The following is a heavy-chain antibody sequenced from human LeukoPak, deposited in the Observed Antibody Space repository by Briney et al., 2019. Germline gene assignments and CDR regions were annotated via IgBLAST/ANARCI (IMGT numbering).Heavy chain of an antibody. CDR1: GGSISSYY. J-gene: IGHJ6*02. V-gene: IGHV4-59*01. CDR3: ARVPYYYGSGSYYPPPLYGMDV. CDR2: IYYSGST. Sequence: ASETLSLTCTVSGGSISSYYWSWIRRPPGKGLEWIGYIYYSGSTNYNPSLKSRVTISVDTSKNQFSLKLSSVTAADTAVYYCARVPYYYGSGSYYPPPLYGMDVWGQGTTVTVSS. D-gene: IGHD3-10*01.